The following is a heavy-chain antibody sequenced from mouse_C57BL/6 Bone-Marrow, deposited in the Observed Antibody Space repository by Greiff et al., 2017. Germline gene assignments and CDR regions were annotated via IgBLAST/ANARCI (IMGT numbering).Heavy chain of an antibody. D-gene: IGHD2-4*01. CDR3: ARGRFYYDSDGDYYAMDY. Sequence: EVKLVESGPALVKPSQTVSLTCTVSGYSITNGNHWWNWIRQVSGSKLEWIGYISSSGSTDSNPSLKSRISITRDTTKNPLFLQLNSVTTEDIASDYCARGRFYYDSDGDYYAMDYWGQGTSVTVSS. V-gene: IGHV3-4*01. CDR1: GYSITNGNHW. J-gene: IGHJ4*01. CDR2: ISSSGST.